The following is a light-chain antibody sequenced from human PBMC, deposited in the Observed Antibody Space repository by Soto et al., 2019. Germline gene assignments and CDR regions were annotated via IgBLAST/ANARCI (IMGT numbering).Light chain of an antibody. CDR2: DAS. V-gene: IGKV1-5*01. Sequence: DIQMTQSPSTLSASVGDRVTITCRASQSISSWLAWYQQKPGKAPKLLIYDASSLESGVPSRFSGSGSGTEFTVSISSVQRDDFATYYCQQYNSYPSTFGQGTRLEIK. CDR1: QSISSW. CDR3: QQYNSYPST. J-gene: IGKJ5*01.